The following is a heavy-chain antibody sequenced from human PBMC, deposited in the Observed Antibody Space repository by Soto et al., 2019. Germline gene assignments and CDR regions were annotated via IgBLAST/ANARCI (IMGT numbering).Heavy chain of an antibody. D-gene: IGHD3-3*01. CDR3: ASLRTSYDFWSGVYGMDV. CDR2: IIPIFGTA. Sequence: VASVKVSCKASGGTFSSYAISWVRQAPGQGLEWMGGIIPIFGTANYAQKFQGRVTITADKSTSTAYMELSSLRSEDTAVYYCASLRTSYDFWSGVYGMDVWGQGTTVTVSS. CDR1: GGTFSSYA. J-gene: IGHJ6*02. V-gene: IGHV1-69*06.